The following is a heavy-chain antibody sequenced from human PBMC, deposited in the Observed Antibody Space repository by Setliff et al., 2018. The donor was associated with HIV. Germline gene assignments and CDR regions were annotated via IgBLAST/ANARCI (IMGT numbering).Heavy chain of an antibody. CDR1: NGSFSGYY. CDR3: ARDLKQLAPYYYYYYGMDV. V-gene: IGHV4-59*12. J-gene: IGHJ6*02. CDR2: IYYSGST. D-gene: IGHD6-13*01. Sequence: PSETLSLTCAVYNGSFSGYYWTWIRQPPGKRLEWIGYIYYSGSTNYNPSLKSRVTISVDTSKNQFSLKLSSVTAADTAVYYCARDLKQLAPYYYYYYGMDVWGQGTTVTVSS.